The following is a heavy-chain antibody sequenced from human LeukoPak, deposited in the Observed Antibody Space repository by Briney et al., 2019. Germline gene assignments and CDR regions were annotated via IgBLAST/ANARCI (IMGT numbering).Heavy chain of an antibody. CDR1: GYTLTGYH. Sequence: GAVKDSCMASGYTLTGYHVHSVRQAPGQGREWVGWINPDQGANNHAQKFQRRIIMSRDTTIDTAYMDLTRLRSDDAAIYYCARFSSGHLHESDVWGQGSLVTVSS. J-gene: IGHJ4*02. CDR2: INPDQGAN. CDR3: ARFSSGHLHESDV. D-gene: IGHD3-22*01. V-gene: IGHV1-2*02.